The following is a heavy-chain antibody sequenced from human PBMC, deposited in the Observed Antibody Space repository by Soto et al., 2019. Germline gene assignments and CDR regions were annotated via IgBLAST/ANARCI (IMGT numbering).Heavy chain of an antibody. CDR2: IWYDGSNK. D-gene: IGHD3-10*01. V-gene: IGHV3-33*01. J-gene: IGHJ3*02. Sequence: QVQLVESGGGVVQPGRSLRLSCAASGFTFSSYGMHWVRQAPGKGLEWVAGIWYDGSNKYYADSVKGRFTISRDNSKNTLYLQMNSLRAEDTAVYYCAREYSGGVLHLWFGELSADQDAFDIWGQGTMVTVSS. CDR1: GFTFSSYG. CDR3: AREYSGGVLHLWFGELSADQDAFDI.